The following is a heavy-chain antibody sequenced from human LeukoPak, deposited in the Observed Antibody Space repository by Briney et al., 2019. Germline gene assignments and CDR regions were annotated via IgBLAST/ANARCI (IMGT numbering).Heavy chain of an antibody. CDR3: ARTFTGGEDRLVGATNFDY. V-gene: IGHV1-18*01. D-gene: IGHD1-26*01. CDR1: GYTFTSYG. J-gene: IGHJ4*02. CDR2: ISAYNGNT. Sequence: ASVKVSCKASGYTFTSYGISWVRQAPGQGLECMGWISAYNGNTNYAQKLQGRVTMTTDTSTSTAYMELRSLRSDDTAVYYCARTFTGGEDRLVGATNFDYWGQGTLVTVSS.